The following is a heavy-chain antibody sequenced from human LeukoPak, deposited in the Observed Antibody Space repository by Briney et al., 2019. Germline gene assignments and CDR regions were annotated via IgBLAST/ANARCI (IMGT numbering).Heavy chain of an antibody. CDR3: ARGSPYCSSTSCSYSYCHYFMDV. Sequence: ASVKVSCKASGGTFIHYSIIWVRQAPGQGLEWMGGIIPVFGTTNYAQKFQGRVTITTDESTSTAYLELSSLRSEDTAVYYCARGSPYCSSTSCSYSYCHYFMDVWGKGTTVTVSS. V-gene: IGHV1-69*05. J-gene: IGHJ6*03. CDR2: IIPVFGTT. CDR1: GGTFIHYS. D-gene: IGHD2-2*01.